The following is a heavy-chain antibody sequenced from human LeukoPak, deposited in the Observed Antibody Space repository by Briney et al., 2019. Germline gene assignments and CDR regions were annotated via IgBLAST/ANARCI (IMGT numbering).Heavy chain of an antibody. CDR3: ARTARVFDH. CDR2: IYRSGDT. V-gene: IGHV4-4*08. J-gene: IGHJ4*02. D-gene: IGHD2-21*02. CDR1: DDSINTYY. Sequence: SETLSLTCTVSDDSINTYYWSWIQQPPGKALECIGYIYRSGDTNSNPSLKSRVTMSLDTSNRQFSLQLRSVTAADTAVYFCARTARVFDHWGQGLLVTVSS.